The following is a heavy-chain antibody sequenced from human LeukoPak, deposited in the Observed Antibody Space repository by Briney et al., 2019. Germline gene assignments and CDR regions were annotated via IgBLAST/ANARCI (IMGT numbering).Heavy chain of an antibody. CDR3: ALDRGYSSAFDI. J-gene: IGHJ3*02. CDR2: IWYDGSNK. V-gene: IGHV3-33*01. D-gene: IGHD5-18*01. CDR1: GFTFSSYG. Sequence: GRSLRLSCAASGFTFSSYGMHWVRQAPGKGLEWVAVIWYDGSNKYYADSVKGRFTISRDNSKNTLYLQMNSLRAEDTAVYYCALDRGYSSAFDIWGQGTMVTVSS.